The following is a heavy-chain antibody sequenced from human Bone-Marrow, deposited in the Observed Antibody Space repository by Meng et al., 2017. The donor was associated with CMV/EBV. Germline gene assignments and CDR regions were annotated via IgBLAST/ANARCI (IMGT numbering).Heavy chain of an antibody. J-gene: IGHJ6*02. Sequence: SETLSLTCAVYGGSFSGYYWSWIRQPPGKGLEWIGEINHSVSTNYNPSLKSRVTISGDTSKNQFSLKLSSVTAADTAVYYCARGRRVIGLTPQRRYGMDVWGQGTTVTVSS. V-gene: IGHV4-34*01. D-gene: IGHD2/OR15-2a*01. CDR1: GGSFSGYY. CDR3: ARGRRVIGLTPQRRYGMDV. CDR2: INHSVST.